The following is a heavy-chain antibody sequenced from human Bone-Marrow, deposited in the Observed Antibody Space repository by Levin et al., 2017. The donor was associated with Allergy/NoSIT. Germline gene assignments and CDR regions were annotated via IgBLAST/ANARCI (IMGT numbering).Heavy chain of an antibody. CDR3: ARMMRIDIVVVVAATTQEFGNWFDP. CDR2: INHSGST. J-gene: IGHJ5*02. D-gene: IGHD2-15*01. CDR1: GGSFSGYY. Sequence: SETLSLTCAVYGGSFSGYYWSWIRQPPGKGLEWIGEINHSGSTNYNPSLKSRVTISVDTSKNQFSLKLSSVTAADTAVYYCARMMRIDIVVVVAATTQEFGNWFDPWGQGTLVTVSS. V-gene: IGHV4-34*01.